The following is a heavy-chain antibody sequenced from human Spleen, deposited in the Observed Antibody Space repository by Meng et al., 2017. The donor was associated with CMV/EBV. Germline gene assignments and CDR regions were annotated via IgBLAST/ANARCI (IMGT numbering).Heavy chain of an antibody. Sequence: CVGYGGAFGGYYWRWLRQPPGKGLEWIGEINHSGSTNYNPSLKSRVTISVDTSKNPFSLNLIAVTAADTAVYYCARCPSPRRPEFAPWGQGTLVTVSS. CDR2: INHSGST. D-gene: IGHD1-14*01. V-gene: IGHV4-34*09. CDR1: GGAFGGYY. CDR3: ARCPSPRRPEFAP. J-gene: IGHJ5*02.